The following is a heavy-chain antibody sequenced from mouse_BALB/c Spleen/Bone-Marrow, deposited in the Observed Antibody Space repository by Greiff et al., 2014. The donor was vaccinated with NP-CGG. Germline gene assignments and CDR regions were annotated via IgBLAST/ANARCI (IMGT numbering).Heavy chain of an antibody. CDR1: GYSSTNYW. J-gene: IGHJ3*01. CDR3: SRDNYAFAY. V-gene: IGHV1-5*01. CDR2: VYPGNSDA. D-gene: IGHD2-4*01. Sequence: VQLKESGTVLARPGASVKMSCKASGYSSTNYWMHWIKQRPGQGLEWVGAVYPGNSDARYNQKFKGKAKLTAVTSASIAYMELSSLTNEDSAVYYCSRDNYAFAYWGQGTLVTVSA.